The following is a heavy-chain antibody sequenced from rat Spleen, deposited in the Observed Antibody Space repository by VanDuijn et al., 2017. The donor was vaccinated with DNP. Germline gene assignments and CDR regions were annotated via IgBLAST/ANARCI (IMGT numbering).Heavy chain of an antibody. Sequence: EVQLQESGPGLVKPSQSLSLICSITGFSITSSYRWNWIRKFPGNKLEWMGYINNAGTTYYNPSLESRISITRDTSKNQFFLQLNSVTTEDTATYFCAGYYFDYWGQGVMVTVSS. CDR3: AGYYFDY. J-gene: IGHJ2*01. CDR1: GFSITSSYR. V-gene: IGHV3-3*01. CDR2: INNAGTT.